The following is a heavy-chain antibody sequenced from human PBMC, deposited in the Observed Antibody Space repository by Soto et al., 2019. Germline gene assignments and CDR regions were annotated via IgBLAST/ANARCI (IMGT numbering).Heavy chain of an antibody. D-gene: IGHD2-2*01. J-gene: IGHJ5*02. CDR2: ISSSGSTI. V-gene: IGHV3-48*03. CDR3: AREGTPGWFDP. Sequence: PGGSLRLSCAASGFTFSSYEMNWVRQAPGKGLEWVSYISSSGSTIYYADSVKGRFTISRDNAKNSLYLQMNSLRAEDTAVYYCAREGTPGWFDPWGQGTLVTVSS. CDR1: GFTFSSYE.